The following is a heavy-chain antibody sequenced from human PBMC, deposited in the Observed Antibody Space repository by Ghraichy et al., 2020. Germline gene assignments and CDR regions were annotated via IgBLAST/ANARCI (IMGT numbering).Heavy chain of an antibody. CDR2: IYYSGST. D-gene: IGHD6-13*01. V-gene: IGHV4-31*03. Sequence: SETLSLTCTVSGGSISSGGYYWSWIRQHPGKGLEWIGYIYYSGSTYYNPSLKSRVTISVDTSKNQFSLKLSSVTAADTAVYYCARVIAAGRWYYYYYYMDVWGKGTTVTVSS. J-gene: IGHJ6*03. CDR1: GGSISSGGYY. CDR3: ARVIAAGRWYYYYYYMDV.